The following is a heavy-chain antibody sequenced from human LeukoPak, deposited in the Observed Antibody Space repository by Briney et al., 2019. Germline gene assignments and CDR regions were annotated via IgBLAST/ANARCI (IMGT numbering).Heavy chain of an antibody. J-gene: IGHJ6*02. CDR3: ARETTRSGWSLYYYYYGMDV. Sequence: ASVKVSCKASGYTFTSYGISWVRQAPGQGLEWMGWICAYNGNTNYAQKLQGRVTMTTDTSTSTAYMELRSLRSDDTAVYYCARETTRSGWSLYYYYYGMDVWGQGTTVTVSS. D-gene: IGHD6-19*01. CDR1: GYTFTSYG. V-gene: IGHV1-18*01. CDR2: ICAYNGNT.